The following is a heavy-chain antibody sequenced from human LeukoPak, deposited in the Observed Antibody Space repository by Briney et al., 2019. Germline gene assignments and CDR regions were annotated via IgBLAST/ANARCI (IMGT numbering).Heavy chain of an antibody. Sequence: ASVKVSCKASGYTFTGYYMHWVRQAPGQGLEWMGWINPNSGGTNYAQKFQGRVTMTRDTSISTAYMELSRLRSDDTAVYYCARVVRYSSGPLTDLFPYSFDYWGQGTLVTVSS. V-gene: IGHV1-2*02. CDR1: GYTFTGYY. CDR3: ARVVRYSSGPLTDLFPYSFDY. J-gene: IGHJ4*02. D-gene: IGHD6-19*01. CDR2: INPNSGGT.